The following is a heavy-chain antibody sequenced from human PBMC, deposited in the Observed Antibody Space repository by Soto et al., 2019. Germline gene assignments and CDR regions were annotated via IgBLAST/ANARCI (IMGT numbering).Heavy chain of an antibody. J-gene: IGHJ4*02. CDR2: ISSSSSYT. Sequence: GGSLRLSCAASGFTFSDYYMSWIRQAPGKGLEWVSYISSSSSYTNYADSVKGRFTVSRDNAKNSLYLQMNSLRAEDTAVYYCARDQYYYDSSGYYGYWGQGTLVTVSS. D-gene: IGHD3-22*01. V-gene: IGHV3-11*05. CDR3: ARDQYYYDSSGYYGY. CDR1: GFTFSDYY.